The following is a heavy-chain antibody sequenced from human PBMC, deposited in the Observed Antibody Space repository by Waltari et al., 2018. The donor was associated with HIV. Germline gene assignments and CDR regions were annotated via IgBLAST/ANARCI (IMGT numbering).Heavy chain of an antibody. D-gene: IGHD6-19*01. J-gene: IGHJ4*02. CDR2: TYFRSRWYK. CDR3: VREGDRVAGRFDS. CDR1: GDSVSSNSVA. Sequence: QVRLQQSGPGLVKPSQSLSITCVISGDSVSSNSVAWNWIRQSPLRGLEWLGRTYFRSRWYKDYGVSMKPLLIMNADTTKNQVSLQLTSVIPEDTATYFCVREGDRVAGRFDSWGQGILVTVS. V-gene: IGHV6-1*01.